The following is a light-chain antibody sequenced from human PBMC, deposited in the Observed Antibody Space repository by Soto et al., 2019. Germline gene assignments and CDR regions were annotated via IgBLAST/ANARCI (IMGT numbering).Light chain of an antibody. CDR1: QSVSRGH. V-gene: IGKV3-20*01. CDR2: DAS. CDR3: QQYGVSSPGT. J-gene: IGKJ1*01. Sequence: EIVMTQSPATLSVSPGERATLSCRASQSVSRGHLAWYPQKPGQAARLLSYDASSRASGVPDRFSGSGSGTDFTLTISRLEPEDSAVYFCQQYGVSSPGTFGQGTKVDIK.